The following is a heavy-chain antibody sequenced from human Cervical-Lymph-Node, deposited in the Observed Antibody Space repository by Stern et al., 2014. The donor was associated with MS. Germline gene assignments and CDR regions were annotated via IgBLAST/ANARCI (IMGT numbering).Heavy chain of an antibody. CDR3: ARHLRRGGAIDI. V-gene: IGHV4-39*01. CDR1: GDSMTSSSYY. Sequence: VQLVESGPRLVKPSETLSLTCSVSGDSMTSSSYYWGWIRQSPGMGLEWIGSFYFPGTTYFNPSVESRATISVDTAKNQFSLSLNFVPATDTATYYCARHLRRGGAIDIWGQGTRVPVSS. D-gene: IGHD3-16*02. J-gene: IGHJ3*02. CDR2: FYFPGTT.